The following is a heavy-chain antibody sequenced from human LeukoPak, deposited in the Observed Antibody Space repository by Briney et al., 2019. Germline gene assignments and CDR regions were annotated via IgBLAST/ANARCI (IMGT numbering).Heavy chain of an antibody. J-gene: IGHJ4*02. CDR2: INNVGDRA. Sequence: GGSLRLSCSASRFSFSSYAMHWVRQAPGKGLEHISLINNVGDRAYYADSVTGRFTISRDNPKNTLYPQMSSLRAEDTAVYYCVKDRSWGGSGWYFDYWGQGTLVTVSS. CDR1: RFSFSSYA. CDR3: VKDRSWGGSGWYFDY. D-gene: IGHD6-19*01. V-gene: IGHV3-64D*06.